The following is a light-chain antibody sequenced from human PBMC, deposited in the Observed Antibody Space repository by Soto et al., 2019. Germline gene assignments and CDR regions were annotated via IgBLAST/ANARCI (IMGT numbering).Light chain of an antibody. Sequence: QSALTQPRSASGSPGQSITISCTGTSIDVGGYNYVSWYQQHPAKAPKLIIFVVSKRPSGVPNRFSGSKSGNTASLTISGLRAEDEADYYCCSYVGRNTYVFGTGTKVTVL. CDR1: SIDVGGYNY. CDR2: VVS. V-gene: IGLV2-11*01. J-gene: IGLJ1*01. CDR3: CSYVGRNTYV.